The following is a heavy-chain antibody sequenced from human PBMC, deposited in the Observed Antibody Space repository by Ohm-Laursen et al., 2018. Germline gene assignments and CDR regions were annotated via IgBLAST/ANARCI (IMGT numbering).Heavy chain of an antibody. CDR2: IYYSGST. CDR1: GGSISSYY. CDR3: AKEDYYDSSGYYDY. V-gene: IGHV4-59*01. D-gene: IGHD3-22*01. Sequence: PSDTLSLTCTVSGGSISSYYWSWIRQPPGKGLEWIGYIYYSGSTNYNPSLKSRVTISLDTSKNQFSLKLSSVTAADTAVYYCAKEDYYDSSGYYDYWGQGTLVTVSS. J-gene: IGHJ4*02.